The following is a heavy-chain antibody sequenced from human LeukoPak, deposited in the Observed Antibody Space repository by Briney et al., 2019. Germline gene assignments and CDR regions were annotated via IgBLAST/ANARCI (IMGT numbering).Heavy chain of an antibody. CDR1: GFTFSNYA. CDR3: AKGRIAVAEIDY. CDR2: TSSSGGST. V-gene: IGHV3-23*01. J-gene: IGHJ4*02. Sequence: PGGSLRLSCAASGFTFSNYAMTWVRQAPGKGLEWVSATSSSGGSTYYADSVKGRFTTSRDNSENTLYLQMNSLRAEDTAVYYCAKGRIAVAEIDYWGQGILVTVSS. D-gene: IGHD6-19*01.